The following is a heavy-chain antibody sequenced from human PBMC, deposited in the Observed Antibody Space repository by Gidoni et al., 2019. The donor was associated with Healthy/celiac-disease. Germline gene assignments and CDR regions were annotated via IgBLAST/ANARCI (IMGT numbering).Heavy chain of an antibody. CDR1: GGSISSSSYY. J-gene: IGHJ4*02. V-gene: IGHV4-39*01. CDR2: IYYSGST. Sequence: QLQLQESGPGLVKPSETLSLTCTVSGGSISSSSYYWGWIRQPPGKGLEWIGSIYYSGSTYYNPSLKSRVTISVDTSKNQFSLKLSSVTAADTAVYYCARTTPSGVAGTSPFGYWGQGTLVTVSS. D-gene: IGHD6-19*01. CDR3: ARTTPSGVAGTSPFGY.